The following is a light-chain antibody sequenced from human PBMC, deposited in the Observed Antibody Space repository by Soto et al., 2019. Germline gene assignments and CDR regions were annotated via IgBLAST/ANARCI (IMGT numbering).Light chain of an antibody. V-gene: IGLV2-14*01. CDR3: SSYRSSSPGV. CDR2: DVS. CDR1: RSDFGGYNF. Sequence: QSALTQPASVSGSPGQSSTISCTGTRSDFGGYNFVSWYQQHPGKAPKLMIYDVSNRPSGVSNRFSGSKSGNTASLTISGLQAEDEADYYCSSYRSSSPGVFGTGTTVTVL. J-gene: IGLJ1*01.